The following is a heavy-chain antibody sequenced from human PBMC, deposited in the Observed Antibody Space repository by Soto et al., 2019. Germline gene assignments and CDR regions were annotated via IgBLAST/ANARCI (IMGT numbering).Heavy chain of an antibody. CDR3: ARGRRGAPGGNYFDY. D-gene: IGHD1-26*01. J-gene: IGHJ4*02. Sequence: SETLSLTCAVSGYSISSGYYWGWIRQPPGKGLEWIGSINHSGSTNYNPSLKSRVTISVDTSKNQFSLKLSSVTAADTAVYYCARGRRGAPGGNYFDYWGQGTLVTVSS. CDR2: INHSGST. CDR1: GYSISSGYY. V-gene: IGHV4-38-2*01.